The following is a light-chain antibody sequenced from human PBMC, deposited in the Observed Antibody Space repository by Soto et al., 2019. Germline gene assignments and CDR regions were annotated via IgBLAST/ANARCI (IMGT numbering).Light chain of an antibody. CDR1: QSVSSS. CDR3: QQRSNWPLT. J-gene: IGKJ5*01. V-gene: IGKV3-11*01. Sequence: EIVLTQSPATLSLSPGEGATLSCRASQSVSSSLAWYQQRPGQAPRLLIYDASNRATGIPARFSGSGSGTDLTLTVSSLEPEDFAVYYCQQRSNWPLTFGQGTRLEIK. CDR2: DAS.